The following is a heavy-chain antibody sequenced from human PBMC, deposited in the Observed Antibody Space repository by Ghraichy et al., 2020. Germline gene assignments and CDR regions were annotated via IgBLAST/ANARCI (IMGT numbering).Heavy chain of an antibody. Sequence: SCAASGFTFDNYNMHWVRQAPGKGLEWVSGIDWNGGTTTYVDSVKGRFTISRDNAKNSVSLHMNSLRAEDTALYYCTRDGPYYYFGMDVWGQGTTVTVFS. CDR2: IDWNGGTT. CDR3: TRDGPYYYFGMDV. CDR1: GFTFDNYN. J-gene: IGHJ6*02. V-gene: IGHV3-20*04.